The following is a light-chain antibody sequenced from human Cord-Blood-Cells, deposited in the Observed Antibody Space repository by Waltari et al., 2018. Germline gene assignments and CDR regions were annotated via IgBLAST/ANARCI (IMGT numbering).Light chain of an antibody. CDR2: GKN. J-gene: IGLJ1*01. V-gene: IGLV3-19*01. CDR3: NSRDSSGNHYV. CDR1: SLRSYY. Sequence: SSELTQAPAVSVALGQTVRITCQGDSLRSYYASWYQKKPGQAPVLVIYGKNNRPSGIPDRFSGSSSGNTASLTITGAQAEDEADYYCNSRDSSGNHYVFGTGTKVTVL.